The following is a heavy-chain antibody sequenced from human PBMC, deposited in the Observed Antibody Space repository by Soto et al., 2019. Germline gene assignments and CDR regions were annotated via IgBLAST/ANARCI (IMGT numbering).Heavy chain of an antibody. J-gene: IGHJ4*02. Sequence: QVQLQESGPGLVKPSETMSLTCTASGVSIRNDYWNWVRQSPGKGLEWIGFIYYSGTTKYNPSLRSRVTMSADTSKNQVSLKLTSVTATDTAVYYCARGGGSFSSGWYFDDWGQGTLVTVSS. CDR2: IYYSGTT. V-gene: IGHV4-59*08. CDR3: ARGGGSFSSGWYFDD. D-gene: IGHD6-19*01. CDR1: GVSIRNDY.